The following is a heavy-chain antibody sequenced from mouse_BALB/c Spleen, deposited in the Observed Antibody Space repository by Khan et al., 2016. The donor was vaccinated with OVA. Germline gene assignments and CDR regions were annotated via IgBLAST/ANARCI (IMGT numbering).Heavy chain of an antibody. D-gene: IGHD2-4*01. CDR2: IWSYGST. V-gene: IGHV2-4*01. Sequence: VELVESGPGLVQPSQNLSITCTVSGFSLTSYGVHWVRQPPGKGLEWLGVIWSYGSTDYNAAFISRLSISKDNSKSQVFFKMNSLQADDTAIYYCAKFYDYEGYFDVWGEGTTVTVSS. CDR3: AKFYDYEGYFDV. J-gene: IGHJ1*01. CDR1: GFSLTSYG.